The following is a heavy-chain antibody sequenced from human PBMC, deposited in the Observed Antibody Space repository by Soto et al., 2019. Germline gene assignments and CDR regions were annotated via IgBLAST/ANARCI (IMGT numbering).Heavy chain of an antibody. CDR1: GFSFSSYG. J-gene: IGHJ4*02. CDR2: IWYDGSNK. V-gene: IGHV3-33*01. D-gene: IGHD6-19*01. CDR3: ARESVAVAGTDFDY. Sequence: QVQLVESGGGVVQSGRSLRLSCAASGFSFSSYGMHWVRQAPGKGLEWVAVIWYDGSNKYYADSVKGRFTISRDNSMYTLYLQMNGLRAEDTAVYYCARESVAVAGTDFDYWGQGTLVTVSS.